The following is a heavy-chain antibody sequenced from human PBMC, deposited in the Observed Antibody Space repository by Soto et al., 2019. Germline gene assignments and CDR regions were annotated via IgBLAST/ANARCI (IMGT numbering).Heavy chain of an antibody. CDR3: AREGDRYYDTSGYFVPWFDP. CDR1: GYSISSGYY. Sequence: SETLSLTCAVSGYSISSGYYWGWIRQPPGKGLEWIGTVYHSGSTFYNPSLKSRLNILLGTSHNQFSLRLSSVTAADTAMYYCAREGDRYYDTSGYFVPWFDPWGPGILVTVSS. D-gene: IGHD3-22*01. V-gene: IGHV4-38-2*02. CDR2: VYHSGST. J-gene: IGHJ5*02.